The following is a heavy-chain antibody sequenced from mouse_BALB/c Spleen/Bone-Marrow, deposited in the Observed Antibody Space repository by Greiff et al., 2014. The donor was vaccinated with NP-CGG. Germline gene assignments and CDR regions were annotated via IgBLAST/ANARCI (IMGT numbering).Heavy chain of an antibody. D-gene: IGHD4-1*01. CDR2: IWGDGST. CDR1: GFSLTGYG. V-gene: IGHV2-6-7*01. J-gene: IGHJ4*01. CDR3: ARTLGHYAMDY. Sequence: VQLQQSGPGLVAPSQSLSITCTVSGFSLTGYGVNWVRQPPGKGLEWLGMIWGDGSTDYNSALKSRLSISKDNSKSRVFLKMNSLQTDDTARYYCARTLGHYAMDYWGQGTSVTVSS.